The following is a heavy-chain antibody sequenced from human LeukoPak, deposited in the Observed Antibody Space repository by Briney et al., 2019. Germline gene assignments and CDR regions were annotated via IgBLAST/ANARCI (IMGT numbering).Heavy chain of an antibody. CDR2: MYYSGNT. CDR1: GGSFSSSSYY. CDR3: ARLLWSGYFDY. Sequence: SSETLSLTCTVSGGSFSSSSYYWGWIRQPPGKGLEWIGSMYYSGNTYYSPSVKSRVTMAVDTSKNQFSLKLTSATAADTAVYYCARLLWSGYFDYWGQGTLVTVSS. J-gene: IGHJ4*02. D-gene: IGHD3-3*01. V-gene: IGHV4-39*01.